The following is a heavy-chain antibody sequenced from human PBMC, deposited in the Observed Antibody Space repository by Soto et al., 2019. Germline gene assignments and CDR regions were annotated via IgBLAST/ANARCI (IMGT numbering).Heavy chain of an antibody. CDR2: ISGSGGST. D-gene: IGHD3-10*01. CDR3: AKDVGWFGELTYGMDV. Sequence: GGSLRLSCAASGFTFSSYAMSWVRQAPGKGLEWVSAISGSGGSTYYADSVKGRFTISRDNSKNTLYLQMNSLRAEDTAVYYCAKDVGWFGELTYGMDVWGQGTTVTVSS. V-gene: IGHV3-23*01. J-gene: IGHJ6*02. CDR1: GFTFSSYA.